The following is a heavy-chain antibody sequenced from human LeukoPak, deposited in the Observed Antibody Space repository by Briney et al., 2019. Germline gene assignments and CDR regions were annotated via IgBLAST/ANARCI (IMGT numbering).Heavy chain of an antibody. CDR2: INPNSGGT. J-gene: IGHJ6*03. Sequence: ASMKVSCKASGYTFTAYYIHWVRQAPGQGLEWMGWINPNSGGTNYGQKFQGRVTMTRDTSISTAYMELSRLRSDDTAVYYCARDRELLWFGEWGPAPDTYYYYYYYMDVWGKGTTVTVSS. D-gene: IGHD3-10*01. CDR1: GYTFTAYY. V-gene: IGHV1-2*02. CDR3: ARDRELLWFGEWGPAPDTYYYYYYYMDV.